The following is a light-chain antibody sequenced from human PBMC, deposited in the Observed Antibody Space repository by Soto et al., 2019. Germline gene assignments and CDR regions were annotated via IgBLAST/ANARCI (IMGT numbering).Light chain of an antibody. CDR2: DAS. CDR1: QSVSSSY. V-gene: IGKV3-20*01. CDR3: QQYYNWPRGT. J-gene: IGKJ1*01. Sequence: EIVLTQSPGTLSLSPGERATLSCRASQSVSSSYVAWYQQKPGQAPRLLIYDASNRATGIPARCSGSGCATDFTLTISSLEPEDYAVYYCQQYYNWPRGTFGQGTKVDI.